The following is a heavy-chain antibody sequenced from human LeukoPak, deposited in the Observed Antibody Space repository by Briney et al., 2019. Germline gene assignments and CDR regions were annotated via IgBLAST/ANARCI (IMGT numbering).Heavy chain of an antibody. D-gene: IGHD2-15*01. CDR2: IYTSGST. Sequence: PSETLSLTCAVSGVSISSHYWSWIRQPAGEGLEWIWRIYTSGSTNYNPSLNSRVTISVDKSKNHLRLNLSSVTDADTAFYYCARDWRYCSVGSCSYYFDYWGQGALVTVSS. J-gene: IGHJ4*02. CDR3: ARDWRYCSVGSCSYYFDY. V-gene: IGHV4-4*07. CDR1: GVSISSHY.